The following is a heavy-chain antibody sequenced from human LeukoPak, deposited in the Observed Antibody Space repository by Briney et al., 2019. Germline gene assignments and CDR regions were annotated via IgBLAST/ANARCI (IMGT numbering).Heavy chain of an antibody. Sequence: GGSLRLSCAASGFTVSSNYMSWVRQTPGKGLEWVSVIYSGGSTHYADSVKGRFTISRDNSKNTLYLQMNSLRAEDTAVYYCARDSGELSAIDYWGQGTLVTVSS. CDR2: IYSGGST. CDR3: ARDSGELSAIDY. V-gene: IGHV3-53*01. J-gene: IGHJ4*02. CDR1: GFTVSSNY. D-gene: IGHD1-26*01.